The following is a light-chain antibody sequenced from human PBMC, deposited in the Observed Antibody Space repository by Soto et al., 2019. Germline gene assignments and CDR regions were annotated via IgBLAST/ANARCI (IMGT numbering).Light chain of an antibody. CDR3: QHYGSSPT. CDR1: QSVSSN. Sequence: EIVLTQSPATLSVSPGERATLSCRASQSVSSNLAWYQQKPGQAPRLLIYGASTRATGIPARFSGSGSGTEFTLTISSLQSEDFAVYYCQHYGSSPTFGQGTKVDI. V-gene: IGKV3-15*01. J-gene: IGKJ1*01. CDR2: GAS.